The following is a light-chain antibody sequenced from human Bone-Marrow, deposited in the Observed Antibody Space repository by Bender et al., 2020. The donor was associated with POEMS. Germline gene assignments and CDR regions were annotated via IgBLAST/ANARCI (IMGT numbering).Light chain of an antibody. J-gene: IGLJ2*01. CDR1: SSDIAICDF. CDR3: SSYRSGSTLVV. CDR2: GVS. Sequence: QSALTQPASVSGSPGQSITISCTGTSSDIAICDFVSWYQQHPGKAPTLMIFGVSERPSGVSHRFSGSKSGNTASLTISGLQAEDEADYYCSSYRSGSTLVVFGGGTKVTVL. V-gene: IGLV2-14*01.